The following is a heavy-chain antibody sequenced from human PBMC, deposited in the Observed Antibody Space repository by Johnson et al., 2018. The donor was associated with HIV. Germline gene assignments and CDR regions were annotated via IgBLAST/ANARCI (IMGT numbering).Heavy chain of an antibody. J-gene: IGHJ3*02. V-gene: IGHV3-30*03. CDR3: ARDRDRLNWNYGALDI. CDR1: GFTFSSYG. D-gene: IGHD1-7*01. CDR2: ISYDGSNK. Sequence: HVQLVESGGGVVQPGRSLRLSCAASGFTFSSYGMHWVRQAPGKGLEWVAVISYDGSNKYYAASVKGRFTISRDNGNKEVYLQMDSLRVEDTAVYYCARDRDRLNWNYGALDIWGQGTMVTVSS.